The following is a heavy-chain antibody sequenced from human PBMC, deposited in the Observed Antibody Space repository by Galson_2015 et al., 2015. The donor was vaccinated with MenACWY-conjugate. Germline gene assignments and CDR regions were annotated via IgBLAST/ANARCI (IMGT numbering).Heavy chain of an antibody. CDR3: ARDRITANSCFDY. CDR1: GFIFRDHG. V-gene: IGHV3-30*03. CDR2: ISFDGSAK. D-gene: IGHD2-21*02. Sequence: SLRLSCAASGFIFRDHGMHWVRQAPGKGLEWVAFISFDGSAKYHADSVMGRFTISRDNSKNTLYLQMNSLRTEDTAVYYCARDRITANSCFDYWGQGTLVTVSS. J-gene: IGHJ4*02.